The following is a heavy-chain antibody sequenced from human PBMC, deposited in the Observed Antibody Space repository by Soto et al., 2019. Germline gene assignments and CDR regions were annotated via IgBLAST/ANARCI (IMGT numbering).Heavy chain of an antibody. CDR1: GFTFSSYG. CDR2: ISYDGSNK. CDR3: AILVAAADRNWFDP. J-gene: IGHJ5*02. Sequence: QVQLVESGGGVVQPGRSLRLSCAASGFTFSSYGMHWVRQAPGKGLEWVAVISYDGSNKYYADSVKGRFTISRDNSKNTLYLQMNSLRAEDTAVYYCAILVAAADRNWFDPWGQGTLVTVSS. V-gene: IGHV3-30*03. D-gene: IGHD6-13*01.